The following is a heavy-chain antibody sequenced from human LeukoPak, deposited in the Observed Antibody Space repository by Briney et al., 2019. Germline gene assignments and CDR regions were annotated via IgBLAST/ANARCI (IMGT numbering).Heavy chain of an antibody. V-gene: IGHV3-53*01. CDR2: IYSGGST. D-gene: IGHD1-26*01. CDR1: GFTVSSNY. CDR3: ARDRYSGSYYFDY. Sequence: GGSLRLSCAAFGFTVSSNYMSWVRQAPGKGLEWVSVIYSGGSTYYADSVKGRFTISRDNSKNTLYLQMNSLRAEDTAVYYCARDRYSGSYYFDYWGQGTLVTVSS. J-gene: IGHJ4*02.